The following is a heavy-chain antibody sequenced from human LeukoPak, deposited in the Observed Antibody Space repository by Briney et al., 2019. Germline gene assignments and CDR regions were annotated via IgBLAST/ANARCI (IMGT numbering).Heavy chain of an antibody. Sequence: GGSLRLSCAASGFTFSSYGMHWVRQAPGKGLEWVAFIRYDGSNKYYADSVKGRFTISRDNSKNTLYLQINSLRAEDTAVYYCAKDRSYYYGSGSYYNSGGFDPWGQGTLVTVSS. CDR1: GFTFSSYG. J-gene: IGHJ5*02. CDR3: AKDRSYYYGSGSYYNSGGFDP. V-gene: IGHV3-30*02. CDR2: IRYDGSNK. D-gene: IGHD3-10*01.